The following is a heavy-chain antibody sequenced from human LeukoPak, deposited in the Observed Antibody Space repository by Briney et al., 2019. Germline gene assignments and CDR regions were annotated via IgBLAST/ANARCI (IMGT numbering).Heavy chain of an antibody. V-gene: IGHV3-23*01. CDR3: AKDGGGNRGGFDY. CDR2: ISGDGGST. CDR1: GFTFRSYA. J-gene: IGHJ4*02. D-gene: IGHD2-15*01. Sequence: GGSLRLSCVVSGFTFRSYAMSWVRQAPGKGLEWVSAISGDGGSTFFADSVKGRFTISRGNSRNTMYLQMNILRVEDTAVYYCAKDGGGNRGGFDYWGQGTLVTVSS.